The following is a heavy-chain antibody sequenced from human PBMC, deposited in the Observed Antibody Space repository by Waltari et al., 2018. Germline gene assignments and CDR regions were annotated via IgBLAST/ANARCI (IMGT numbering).Heavy chain of an antibody. CDR3: ARHKQLRSFDWGLAY. J-gene: IGHJ4*02. CDR2: INHSGST. CDR1: GGPGSGDQ. V-gene: IGHV4-34*01. D-gene: IGHD3-9*01. Sequence: GKTDKRGAGAVKPAERRPTNGAGVGGPGSGDQRSGTRPTPGKGLHWIGEINHSGSTNYNPSLKRRVTISVDTSKNQFSLKLSSLTAADTAVYYCARHKQLRSFDWGLAYWGQGTLVTVSS.